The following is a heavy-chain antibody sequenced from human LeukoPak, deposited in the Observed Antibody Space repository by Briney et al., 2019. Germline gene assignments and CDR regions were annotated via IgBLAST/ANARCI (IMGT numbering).Heavy chain of an antibody. D-gene: IGHD5-18*01. J-gene: IGHJ6*03. CDR3: AKVRGIQLWLGMDV. Sequence: PGRSLRLSCAASGFTFSSYAMHWVRQAPGKGLEWVAVISYDGSNKYYADSVKGRFTISRDNSKNTLYLQMNSLRAEDTAVYYCAKVRGIQLWLGMDVWGKGTTVTVSS. CDR1: GFTFSSYA. V-gene: IGHV3-30-3*01. CDR2: ISYDGSNK.